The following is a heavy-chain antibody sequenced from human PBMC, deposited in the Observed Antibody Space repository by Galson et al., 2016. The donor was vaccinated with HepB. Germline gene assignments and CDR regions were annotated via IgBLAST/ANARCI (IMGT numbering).Heavy chain of an antibody. J-gene: IGHJ4*02. V-gene: IGHV3-74*01. CDR1: GFTFSSYW. Sequence: SLRLSCAASGFTFSSYWMHWVRQAPGKGLVWVSRINSDGSSTSYADSVKGRFTISRDNAKNTLYLQMNSLRAEDTAVYYCARDSDSDYCARERGPILRPPLGDRAYWGQGVPVSVSS. CDR3: ARDSDSDYCARERGPILRPPLGDRAY. D-gene: IGHD5-12*01. CDR2: INSDGSST.